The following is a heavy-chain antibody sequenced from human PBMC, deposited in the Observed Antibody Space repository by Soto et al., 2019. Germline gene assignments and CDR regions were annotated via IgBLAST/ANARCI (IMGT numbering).Heavy chain of an antibody. CDR1: GYTFTDYW. V-gene: IGHV5-51*01. CDR3: ARQFTVTGVMDV. D-gene: IGHD4-4*01. CDR2: IFPGDSDT. J-gene: IGHJ6*02. Sequence: GESLKISCRGSGYTFTDYWIVWVRQMPGKGLEWMGIIFPGDSDTRYSPSFQGQVTISADKSISTAYLQWSSLKASDTAMYYCARQFTVTGVMDVWGQGTTVTVSS.